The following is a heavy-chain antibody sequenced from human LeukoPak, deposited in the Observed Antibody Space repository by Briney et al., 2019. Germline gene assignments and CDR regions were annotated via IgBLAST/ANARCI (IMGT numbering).Heavy chain of an antibody. Sequence: ASETLSLTCTVSGGSISSPNSYWGWIRQPQGKGLEWIGSIFYDGTTYYNPSLKSRVTISVDTSKSQFSLTLRSVTAADTAVYYCARRVVAGTTVDFWGQGNLVTVSS. CDR3: ARRVVAGTTVDF. CDR1: GGSISSPNSY. CDR2: IFYDGTT. J-gene: IGHJ4*02. V-gene: IGHV4-39*01. D-gene: IGHD6-19*01.